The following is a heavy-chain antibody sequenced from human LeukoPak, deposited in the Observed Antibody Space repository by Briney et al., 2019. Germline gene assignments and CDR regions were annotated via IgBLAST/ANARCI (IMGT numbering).Heavy chain of an antibody. CDR3: AKDPRRYSRTGGYFDY. V-gene: IGHV3-48*01. Sequence: PGGSLRLSCAASGFTFSSYSMNWVRQAPGKGLEWVSYISSSSTIYYADSVKGRFTISRDNAKNSLYLQMISLRTEDTAVYYCAKDPRRYSRTGGYFDYWGQGTLVTVSS. CDR2: ISSSSTI. J-gene: IGHJ4*02. CDR1: GFTFSSYS. D-gene: IGHD6-13*01.